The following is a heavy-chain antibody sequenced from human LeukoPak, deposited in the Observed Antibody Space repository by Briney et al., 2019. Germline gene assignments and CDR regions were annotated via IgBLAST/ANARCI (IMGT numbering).Heavy chain of an antibody. V-gene: IGHV4-38-2*02. J-gene: IGHJ4*02. D-gene: IGHD3-22*01. CDR2: IYHSGTI. CDR1: GYSISNAYY. CDR3: ARTPNYSDFSGRFDS. Sequence: SETLSLTCTVSGYSISNAYYWGWIRQSPGRGLEWIGSIYHSGTIYYNPSLKSRVTISVDTSKNQFSLKLTSVTAADTAVYYCARTPNYSDFSGRFDSWGQGALVTVSS.